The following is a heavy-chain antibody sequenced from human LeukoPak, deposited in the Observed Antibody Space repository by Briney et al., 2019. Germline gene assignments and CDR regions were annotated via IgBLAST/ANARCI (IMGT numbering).Heavy chain of an antibody. J-gene: IGHJ6*03. CDR3: ARGRVSSSTWYSTYYYYFYMDV. CDR2: INHSGST. V-gene: IGHV4-34*01. D-gene: IGHD1-1*01. CDR1: GGSFSGYY. Sequence: SETLSLTCAVYGGSFSGYYWSWIRQPPGKGLEWIGEINHSGSTNYNPSLKSRVTISVDTSKNQFSLRLRSVTAADTAVYFCARGRVSSSTWYSTYYYYFYMDVWGKGTTVTVSS.